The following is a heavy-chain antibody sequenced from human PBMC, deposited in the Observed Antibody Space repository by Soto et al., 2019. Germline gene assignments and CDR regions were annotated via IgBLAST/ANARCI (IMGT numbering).Heavy chain of an antibody. CDR1: GGSISSYY. CDR2: IYYSGST. J-gene: IGHJ5*02. D-gene: IGHD3-16*01. V-gene: IGHV4-59*08. Sequence: SETLSLTCTVSGGSISSYYWSRIRQPPGKGLEWIGYIYYSGSTKYNPSLKSRVTISVDTSKNQFSLKLNSVTAADTAVYYCARLGGGNWFDPWGQGTLVTVSS. CDR3: ARLGGGNWFDP.